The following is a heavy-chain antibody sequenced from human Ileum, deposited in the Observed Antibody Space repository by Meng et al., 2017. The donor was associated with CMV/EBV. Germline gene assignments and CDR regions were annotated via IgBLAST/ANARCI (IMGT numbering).Heavy chain of an antibody. J-gene: IGHJ6*02. Sequence: GESLKISCAASRFTFSYYYMSGVRQAPGKGLEWVAFIRYDGSIKYYAQSVKGRFTISRDNSKNTLYLQMRSLTSEDRGVYYCAKDLDYMGGMDVWGQGTTVTVSS. V-gene: IGHV3-30*02. CDR3: AKDLDYMGGMDV. CDR1: RFTFSYYY. D-gene: IGHD4-11*01. CDR2: IRYDGSIK.